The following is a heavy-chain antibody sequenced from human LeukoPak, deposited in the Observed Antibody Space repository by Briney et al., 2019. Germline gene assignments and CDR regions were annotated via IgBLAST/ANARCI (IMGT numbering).Heavy chain of an antibody. CDR1: GGSISRGDYY. J-gene: IGHJ4*02. D-gene: IGHD1-26*01. Sequence: SETLSLTXTVSGGSISRGDYYWSWIRQPPGKGLEWIGYIYYSGSTYYNPSLKSRVAISLDTSKNQFSLQLISVTAADTAVYHCARTHGIVGATFFDYWGQGTLVTVSS. V-gene: IGHV4-30-4*08. CDR2: IYYSGST. CDR3: ARTHGIVGATFFDY.